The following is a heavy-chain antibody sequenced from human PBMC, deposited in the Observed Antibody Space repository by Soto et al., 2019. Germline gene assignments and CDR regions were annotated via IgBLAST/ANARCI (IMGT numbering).Heavy chain of an antibody. D-gene: IGHD2-21*02. CDR1: GFTFTDYA. V-gene: IGHV1-3*01. J-gene: IGHJ4*02. Sequence: EASVKVSCKASGFTFTDYALHWVRQAPGHRLEWMGWINAGNGNTNYSQKFQGRVTVTRDTSASTVYMELSSLRSEDTAVYYCARVIGYCGADGDCLWYYFDSWGQGTLVTVSS. CDR3: ARVIGYCGADGDCLWYYFDS. CDR2: INAGNGNT.